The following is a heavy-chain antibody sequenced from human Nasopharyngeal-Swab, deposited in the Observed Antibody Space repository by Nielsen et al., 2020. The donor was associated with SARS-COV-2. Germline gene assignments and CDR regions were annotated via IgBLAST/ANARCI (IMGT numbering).Heavy chain of an antibody. J-gene: IGHJ4*02. V-gene: IGHV1-46*01. CDR2: INPSGGST. CDR3: ARDKHPRDCSGGSCYLLDY. D-gene: IGHD2-15*01. Sequence: WVRQAPGQGLEWMGIINPSGGSTSYAQKFQGRVTMTRDTSTSTVYMELSNLRSEDTAVYYCARDKHPRDCSGGSCYLLDYWGQGTLVTVSS.